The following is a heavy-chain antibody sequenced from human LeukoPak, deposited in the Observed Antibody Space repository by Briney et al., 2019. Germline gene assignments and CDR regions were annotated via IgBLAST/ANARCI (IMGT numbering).Heavy chain of an antibody. V-gene: IGHV1-2*02. J-gene: IGHJ6*03. Sequence: ASVKVSCKASGYTFTGYYMHWVRQAPGQGLEWMGWINPNSGGTNYAQKFQGRVTMTRDTSISTAYMELSRLRSDDTAVYYCARGPYYYDSSGYPYYYYYMDVWGKGTTVTVS. CDR3: ARGPYYYDSSGYPYYYYYMDV. CDR2: INPNSGGT. CDR1: GYTFTGYY. D-gene: IGHD3-22*01.